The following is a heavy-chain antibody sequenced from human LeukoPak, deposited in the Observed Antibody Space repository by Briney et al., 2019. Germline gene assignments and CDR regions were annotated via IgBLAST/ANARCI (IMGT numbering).Heavy chain of an antibody. CDR1: GGSISSGGYS. D-gene: IGHD3-3*01. V-gene: IGHV4-30-2*01. CDR3: ARVGYDFWSGYYRYFDY. Sequence: SQTLSLTCAVSGGSISSGGYSWSWIRQPPGKGLEWIGYIYHSGSTYYNPSLKSRVTISVDRSKNQFSLKLSSVTAADTAVYYCARVGYDFWSGYYRYFDYWGQGTLVTVSS. CDR2: IYHSGST. J-gene: IGHJ4*02.